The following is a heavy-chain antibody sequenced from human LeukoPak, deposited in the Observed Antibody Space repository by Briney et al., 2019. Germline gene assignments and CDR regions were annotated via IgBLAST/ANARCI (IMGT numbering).Heavy chain of an antibody. CDR3: TTDHNYYDSSGYFYFDY. J-gene: IGHJ4*02. Sequence: GGSLRLSCAASGFTFSGYYMSWIRQAPGKGLEWISYISPSGSTMYYADSVKGRFTISRGNAKNSLYLQMNSLRAEDTAVYYCTTDHNYYDSSGYFYFDYWGQGTLVTVSS. CDR1: GFTFSGYY. CDR2: ISPSGSTM. D-gene: IGHD3-22*01. V-gene: IGHV3-11*01.